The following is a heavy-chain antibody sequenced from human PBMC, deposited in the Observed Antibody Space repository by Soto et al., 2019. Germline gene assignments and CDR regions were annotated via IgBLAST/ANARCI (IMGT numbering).Heavy chain of an antibody. V-gene: IGHV1-69*13. CDR2: IIPIFGTA. J-gene: IGHJ6*02. D-gene: IGHD3-9*01. CDR3: GYILTGYTRELDYYYGMDV. CDR1: GGTFSSYA. Sequence: ASVKVSCKASGGTFSSYAISWVRQAPGQGLEWMGGIIPIFGTANYAQKFQGRVTITADESTSTAYMELSSLRSEDTAVYYCGYILTGYTRELDYYYGMDVWGQGTTVTVSS.